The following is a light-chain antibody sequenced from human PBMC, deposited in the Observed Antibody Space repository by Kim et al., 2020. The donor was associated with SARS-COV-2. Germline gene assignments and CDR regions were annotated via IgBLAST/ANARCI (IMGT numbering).Light chain of an antibody. V-gene: IGKV1-5*01. Sequence: DIQMTQSPSTLSASVGDRVTITCRASQSISSGLAWYQQKPGKAPKLLSYDAASLESGVPSRFSGDGSGTEFTLTISSLQPEDFATYYCLQYITYPRTFGQGTQLEIK. CDR2: DAA. CDR1: QSISSG. CDR3: LQYITYPRT. J-gene: IGKJ2*01.